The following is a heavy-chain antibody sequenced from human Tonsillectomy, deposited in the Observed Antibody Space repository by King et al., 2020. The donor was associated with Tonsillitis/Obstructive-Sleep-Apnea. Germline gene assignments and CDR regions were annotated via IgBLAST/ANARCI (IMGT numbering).Heavy chain of an antibody. V-gene: IGHV3-30*19. CDR2: ISYDGSNK. J-gene: IGHJ3*02. Sequence: VQLVESGGGVVQPGRSLRLSCAASGFIFSSYGMHWVRQVPGKGLEWVAVISYDGSNKYYADSVKGRFTISRDNSKNTLDLQINSLRAEDTAVYYCAREGIYDSSGYADAFDIWGQGTLVTVSS. CDR3: AREGIYDSSGYADAFDI. D-gene: IGHD3-22*01. CDR1: GFIFSSYG.